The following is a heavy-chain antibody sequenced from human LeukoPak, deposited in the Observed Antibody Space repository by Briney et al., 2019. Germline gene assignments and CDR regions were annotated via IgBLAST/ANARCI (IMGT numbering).Heavy chain of an antibody. V-gene: IGHV3-23*01. CDR2: ISGSGGST. CDR3: AKSGYSYGSTFFDY. CDR1: GFTFSSYA. D-gene: IGHD5-18*01. Sequence: PGGSLRLSCAASGFTFSSYAMSWVRQAPGKGLEWVSAISGSGGSTYYADSVKGRFTIPRDNSKNTLYLQMNSLRAEDTAVYYCAKSGYSYGSTFFDYWGQGTLVTVSS. J-gene: IGHJ4*02.